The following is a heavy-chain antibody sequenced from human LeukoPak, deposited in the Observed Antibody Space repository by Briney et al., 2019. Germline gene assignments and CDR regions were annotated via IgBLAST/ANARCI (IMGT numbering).Heavy chain of an antibody. J-gene: IGHJ4*02. CDR3: ATLTTGYYSSSTGDY. D-gene: IGHD6-13*01. Sequence: PGGSLRLSCAASGFTFSSYAVHWVRQAPGKGLEWVAVISYDGSNKYYADSVKGRFTISRDNSKNTLYLQMNSLRAEDTAVYYCATLTTGYYSSSTGDYWGQGTLVTVSS. CDR2: ISYDGSNK. V-gene: IGHV3-30-3*01. CDR1: GFTFSSYA.